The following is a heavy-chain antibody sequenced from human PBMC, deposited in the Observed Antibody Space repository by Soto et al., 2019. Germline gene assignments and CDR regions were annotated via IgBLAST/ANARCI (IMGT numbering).Heavy chain of an antibody. CDR2: IIPIFGTA. CDR3: ARDQRDIVVVPAAMSDNYYYGMDV. CDR1: GGTFSSYA. J-gene: IGHJ6*02. Sequence: QVQLVQSGAEVKKPGSSVKVSCKASGGTFSSYAISWVRQAPGQGLEWMGGIIPIFGTANYAQKFQGRVTITADESTSTAYRELSSLRSEDTAVYYCARDQRDIVVVPAAMSDNYYYGMDVWGQGTTGTVSS. V-gene: IGHV1-69*01. D-gene: IGHD2-2*01.